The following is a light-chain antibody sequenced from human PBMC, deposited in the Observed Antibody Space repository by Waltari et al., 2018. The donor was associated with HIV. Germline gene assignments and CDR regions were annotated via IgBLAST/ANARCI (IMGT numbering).Light chain of an antibody. CDR3: LLFVSGSWV. CDR1: SGSVSTGHF. J-gene: IGLJ3*02. CDR2: DVN. Sequence: QTVVTQEPSFSVSPGGTVTLTCALTSGSVSTGHFPNWYRQAPGQSPRTPMYDVNSRSSGVPDRFSGSITGGKAVLTITGAQADDECVYYCLLFVSGSWVFGGGTKVTV. V-gene: IGLV8-61*01.